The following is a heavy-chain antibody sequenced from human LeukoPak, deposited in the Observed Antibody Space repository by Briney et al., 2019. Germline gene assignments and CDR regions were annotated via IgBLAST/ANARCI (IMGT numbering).Heavy chain of an antibody. J-gene: IGHJ6*03. Sequence: GASVKVSCKASGYTFTGYYMHWVRQAPGQGLEWMGWINPNSGGTNYAQKFQGRVTMTRDTSLSTAYMELSRLRSDDTAVYYCARDRSSTISSYYYYYMDVWGKGTTVTVSS. CDR1: GYTFTGYY. CDR3: ARDRSSTISSYYYYYMDV. CDR2: INPNSGGT. V-gene: IGHV1-2*02. D-gene: IGHD2-2*01.